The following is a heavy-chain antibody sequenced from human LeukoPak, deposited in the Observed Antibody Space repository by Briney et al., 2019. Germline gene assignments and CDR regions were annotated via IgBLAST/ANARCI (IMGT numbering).Heavy chain of an antibody. Sequence: ASVKVSCKASGYTFTGYYIHWVRQAPGQGVECVGWINPNSGGTNYAQKLQGGVTMTRDTSISTAYMELSRLRSDDTAVYYCARGGSGSYFSWLDPWGQGTLVTVSS. D-gene: IGHD3-10*01. CDR2: INPNSGGT. CDR3: ARGGSGSYFSWLDP. CDR1: GYTFTGYY. J-gene: IGHJ5*02. V-gene: IGHV1-2*02.